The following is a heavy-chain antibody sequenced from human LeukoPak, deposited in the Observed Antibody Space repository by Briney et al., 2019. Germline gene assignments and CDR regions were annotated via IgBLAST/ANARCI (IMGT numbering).Heavy chain of an antibody. CDR1: GYTFTGYY. CDR2: MNPNSGNT. V-gene: IGHV1-8*02. J-gene: IGHJ6*02. D-gene: IGHD6-19*01. Sequence: ASVKVSCKASGYTFTGYYMHWVRQAPGQGLEWMGWMNPNSGNTGYAQKFQGRVTMTRNTSISTAYMELSSLRSEDTAVYYCARELSSGWYGWYYYYGMDVWGQGTTVTVSS. CDR3: ARELSSGWYGWYYYYGMDV.